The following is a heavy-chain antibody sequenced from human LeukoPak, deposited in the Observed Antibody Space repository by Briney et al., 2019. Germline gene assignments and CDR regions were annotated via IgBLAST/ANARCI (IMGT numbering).Heavy chain of an antibody. CDR2: ISGSASST. J-gene: IGHJ4*02. D-gene: IGHD3-22*01. V-gene: IGHV3-23*01. CDR3: AKTDDSSGYFSFHY. Sequence: PGGSLRLSCAAAGFTFSSFGMSWVRQAPGKGLEWVSAISGSASSTYHADSVKGRFTISRDNSKNTLYLQMNSLRAEDTAVYYCAKTDDSSGYFSFHYWGQGTLVTVSS. CDR1: GFTFSSFG.